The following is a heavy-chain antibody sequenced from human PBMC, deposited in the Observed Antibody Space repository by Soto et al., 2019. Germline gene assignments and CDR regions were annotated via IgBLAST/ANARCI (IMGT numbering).Heavy chain of an antibody. CDR1: GDSVSSNKAA. V-gene: IGHV6-1*01. CDR2: TYYRSKLCN. D-gene: IGHD3-3*01. J-gene: IGHJ4*02. CDR3: AREEASITSFGATQDS. Sequence: LPSLYLTDAIFGDSVSSNKAAWNWIRQTPWLGLEWLGRTYYRSKLCNDYAVSVKGRIAINPVTSQNQVSLQMNSVTPEDTAVYSCAREEASITSFGATQDSWGQGILVPVSS.